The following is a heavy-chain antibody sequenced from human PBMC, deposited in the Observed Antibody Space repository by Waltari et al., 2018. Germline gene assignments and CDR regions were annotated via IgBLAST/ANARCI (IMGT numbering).Heavy chain of an antibody. CDR1: GGTFSSYA. J-gene: IGHJ6*02. V-gene: IGHV1-69*06. D-gene: IGHD3-3*01. Sequence: QVQLVQSGAEVKKPGSSVKVSCKASGGTFSSYAISWVRQAPGQGLEWMGGIIPIFGTANYADSVKGRFTISRDNSKNTLYLQMNSLRAEDTAVYYCARGRTIFGVVKYYYYGMDVWGQGTTVTVSS. CDR3: ARGRTIFGVVKYYYYGMDV. CDR2: IIPIFGTA.